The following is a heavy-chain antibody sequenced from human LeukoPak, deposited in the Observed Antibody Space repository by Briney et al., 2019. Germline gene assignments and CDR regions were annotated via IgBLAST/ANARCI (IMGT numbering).Heavy chain of an antibody. CDR3: ARHHYYYDSSGYYYFDY. V-gene: IGHV3-66*02. J-gene: IGHJ4*02. D-gene: IGHD3-22*01. Sequence: GGSLRLSCAASGFTVSSNYMSWVRQAPGKGLEWVSVIYSGGSTYYADSVKGRFTISRDNSKNTLYLQMNSLRAEDTAAYYCARHHYYYDSSGYYYFDYWGQGTLVTVSS. CDR1: GFTVSSNY. CDR2: IYSGGST.